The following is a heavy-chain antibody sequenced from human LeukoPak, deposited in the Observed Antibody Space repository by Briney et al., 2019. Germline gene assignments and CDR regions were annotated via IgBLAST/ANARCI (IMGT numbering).Heavy chain of an antibody. Sequence: GGSLRLSCAASGFTFSSYAMHWVRQAPGKGLEWVAVISYDGSNKYYADSVKGRFTISRDNSKNTLYLQMNSLRAEDTAVYYCARDIVGATPDYWGQGTLVTVSS. CDR3: ARDIVGATPDY. CDR1: GFTFSSYA. V-gene: IGHV3-30-3*01. J-gene: IGHJ4*02. D-gene: IGHD1-26*01. CDR2: ISYDGSNK.